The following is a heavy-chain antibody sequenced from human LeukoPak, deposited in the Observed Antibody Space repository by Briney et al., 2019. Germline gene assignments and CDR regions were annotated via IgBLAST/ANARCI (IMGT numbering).Heavy chain of an antibody. CDR3: ASRPDNYDVHLLNY. J-gene: IGHJ4*02. Sequence: PGGSLRLSCAASGFTFSIYGMSWVRQAPGKGLEWVSLISGSGGSTYYADSVKGRFTISRDNSKNTLYLQMNSLRSDDTAVYYCASRPDNYDVHLLNYWGQGTLVTVSS. CDR2: ISGSGGST. V-gene: IGHV3-23*01. D-gene: IGHD3-3*01. CDR1: GFTFSIYG.